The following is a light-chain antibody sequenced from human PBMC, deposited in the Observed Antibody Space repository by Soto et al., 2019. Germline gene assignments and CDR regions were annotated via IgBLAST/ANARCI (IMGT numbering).Light chain of an antibody. J-gene: IGKJ2*01. Sequence: EIVLTQSPATPSLSPGERATLSCRASQSVSSYLAWYQQKPGQAPRLLIYDASNRAAGIPDRFSGSGSGTDFTLTISSLEPEDFAVYYCQQRSNWPRTFGQGTKLEIK. CDR1: QSVSSY. CDR2: DAS. CDR3: QQRSNWPRT. V-gene: IGKV3-11*01.